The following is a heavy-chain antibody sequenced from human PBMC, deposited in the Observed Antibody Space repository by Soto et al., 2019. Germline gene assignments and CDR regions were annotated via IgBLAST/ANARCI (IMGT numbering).Heavy chain of an antibody. V-gene: IGHV3-7*01. CDR3: ARDGPTPIAVAGTGDAFDI. CDR2: IKQDGSEK. J-gene: IGHJ3*02. Sequence: GGSLRLSCAASGFTFSSYWMSWVRQAPGKGLEWVANIKQDGSEKYYVDSVKGRFTISRDNAKNSLYLQMNSLRAEDTAVYYCARDGPTPIAVAGTGDAFDIWGQGTMVTVSS. D-gene: IGHD6-19*01. CDR1: GFTFSSYW.